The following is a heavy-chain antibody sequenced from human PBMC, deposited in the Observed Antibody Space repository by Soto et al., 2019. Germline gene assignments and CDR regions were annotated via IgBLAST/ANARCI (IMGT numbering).Heavy chain of an antibody. V-gene: IGHV3-30-3*01. CDR1: GFTFSSYA. Sequence: GGSLRLSCAASGFTFSSYAMHWVRQAPGKGLEWVAVISYDGSNKYYADSVKGRFTISRDNSKNTLYLQMNSLRAEDTAVYYCARGINSGWSYGDAFDIWGQGTMVTVSS. D-gene: IGHD6-19*01. CDR3: ARGINSGWSYGDAFDI. CDR2: ISYDGSNK. J-gene: IGHJ3*02.